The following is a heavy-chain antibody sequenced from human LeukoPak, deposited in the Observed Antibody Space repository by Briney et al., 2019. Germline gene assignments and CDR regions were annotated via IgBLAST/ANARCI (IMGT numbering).Heavy chain of an antibody. CDR2: INHSGST. J-gene: IGHJ4*02. D-gene: IGHD6-19*01. V-gene: IGHV4-34*01. Sequence: SETLSLTCAVYGGSFSGYYWSWIRQPPGKGLEWIGEINHSGSTNYNPSLKSRVTISVDMSKNQFSLKLTSVTAADTALYYCARLGAVGWSADYYFDYWGQGTLVTVSS. CDR1: GGSFSGYY. CDR3: ARLGAVGWSADYYFDY.